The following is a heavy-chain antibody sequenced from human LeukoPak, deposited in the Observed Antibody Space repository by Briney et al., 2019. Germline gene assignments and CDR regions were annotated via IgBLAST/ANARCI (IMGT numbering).Heavy chain of an antibody. CDR2: TSGSGGST. CDR3: APNRANWGSE. D-gene: IGHD7-27*01. CDR1: GFTFSNYD. V-gene: IGHV3-23*01. J-gene: IGHJ4*02. Sequence: GGSLRLSCAASGFTFSNYDMRWIRQAPGKGLEWVSSTSGSGGSTYYADSVKGRFTISRDNSKNTLYLQMDSLRAEDKAVYYCAPNRANWGSEGGQGTLVTVSS.